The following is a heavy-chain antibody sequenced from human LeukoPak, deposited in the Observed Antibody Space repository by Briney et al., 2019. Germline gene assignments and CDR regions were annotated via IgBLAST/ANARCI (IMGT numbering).Heavy chain of an antibody. V-gene: IGHV1-18*01. J-gene: IGHJ4*02. CDR3: ARDRGVRGVLNY. D-gene: IGHD3-10*01. CDR1: GYTFTSYG. CDR2: ISAYNGNT. Sequence: ASVKVSCKASGYTFTSYGISWGRQAPGQGLEWMGWISAYNGNTNYAQKLQGRVTMTTDTSTSTAYMELRSLNSDDTAVYYCARDRGVRGVLNYWGQGTLVTVSS.